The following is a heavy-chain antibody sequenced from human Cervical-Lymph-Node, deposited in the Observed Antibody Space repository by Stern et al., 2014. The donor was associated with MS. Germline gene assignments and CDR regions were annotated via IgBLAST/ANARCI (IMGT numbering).Heavy chain of an antibody. CDR2: ISYAGSNT. V-gene: IGHV3-30-3*01. Sequence: QVQLVESGGGVVQPGRSLRLSCTVSGFTFSTYALHWVRQAPGKGLQWLAVISYAGSNTYSADSVKGRFTISRDNSKSTLYLQMNSLRAEDTAVYYCARSWPYYYDGGPYSASFDYWGQGTLVTVSS. CDR1: GFTFSTYA. D-gene: IGHD3-22*01. J-gene: IGHJ4*02. CDR3: ARSWPYYYDGGPYSASFDY.